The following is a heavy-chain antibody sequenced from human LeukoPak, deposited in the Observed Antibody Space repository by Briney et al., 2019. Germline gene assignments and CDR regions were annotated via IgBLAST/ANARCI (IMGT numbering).Heavy chain of an antibody. CDR1: GYTFTSYG. Sequence: GSSVKVSCKASGYTFTSYGISWVRQAPGQGLEWMGWISAYNGNTNYAQKLQGRVTMTTDTSTSTAYMELRSLRSDDTAVYYCARGHFDWLFTAFDYWGQGTLVTVSS. D-gene: IGHD3-9*01. J-gene: IGHJ4*02. CDR3: ARGHFDWLFTAFDY. CDR2: ISAYNGNT. V-gene: IGHV1-18*01.